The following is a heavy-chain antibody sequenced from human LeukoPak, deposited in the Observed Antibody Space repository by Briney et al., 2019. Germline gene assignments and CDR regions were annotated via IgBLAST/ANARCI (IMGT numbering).Heavy chain of an antibody. D-gene: IGHD6-6*01. CDR1: GGSISSSSYY. CDR2: IYYSGST. V-gene: IGHV4-39*01. J-gene: IGHJ4*02. CDR3: ATHSSSPVFDY. Sequence: SETLSLTCTVSGGSISSSSYYWGWIRQPPGKGLEWIGGIYYSGSTYYNPSLKSRVTISVDTSKNQFSLKLSSVTAADTAVYYCATHSSSPVFDYWGQGTLVTVSS.